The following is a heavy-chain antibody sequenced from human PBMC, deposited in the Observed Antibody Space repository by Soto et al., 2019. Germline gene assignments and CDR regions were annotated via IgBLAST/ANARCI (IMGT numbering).Heavy chain of an antibody. J-gene: IGHJ4*02. Sequence: SETLSLTCAVYGGSFSGYYWTWIRQPPGTGLEWIGEINHSGSTNYNPSLKSRVTISVDKSKNQFSLKLSSVTAADTAVYYCARADYVWGSYPFWGQGTLVTVSS. CDR3: ARADYVWGSYPF. CDR1: GGSFSGYY. D-gene: IGHD3-16*01. CDR2: INHSGST. V-gene: IGHV4-34*01.